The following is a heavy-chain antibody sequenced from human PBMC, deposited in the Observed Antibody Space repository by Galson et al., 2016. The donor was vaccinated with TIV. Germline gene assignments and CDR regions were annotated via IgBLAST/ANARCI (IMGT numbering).Heavy chain of an antibody. V-gene: IGHV4-59*01. D-gene: IGHD6-6*01. Sequence: ETLSLTCAVSGGSMTSYYWNWFRQSPGKRLEWIAYIYSSGGTNSNPSLRSRLTISVDTSKNQFSLRLYSVTAADTAIYYCTRGIAARPAIAVDAFDVWGPGTMVAVSS. CDR1: GGSMTSYY. CDR3: TRGIAARPAIAVDAFDV. J-gene: IGHJ3*01. CDR2: IYSSGGT.